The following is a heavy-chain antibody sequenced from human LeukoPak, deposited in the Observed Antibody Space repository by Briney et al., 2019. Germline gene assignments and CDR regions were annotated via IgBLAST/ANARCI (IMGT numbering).Heavy chain of an antibody. CDR3: ARISKYGSRYDVM. Sequence: GGSLRLSCAVSGFSFSTYSWNWVRQTPGKRLEWISYISRRGGTIFYADSVKGRFTISRDNVNSFLYLQMNSLRAEDTALYYCARISKYGSRYDVMGDQGTLVTVSS. J-gene: IGHJ4*02. D-gene: IGHD6-13*01. V-gene: IGHV3-48*01. CDR1: GFSFSTYS. CDR2: ISRRGGTI.